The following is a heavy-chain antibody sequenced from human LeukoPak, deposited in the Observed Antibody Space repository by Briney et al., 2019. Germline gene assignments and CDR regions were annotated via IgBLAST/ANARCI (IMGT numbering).Heavy chain of an antibody. CDR2: IRFDGGNK. V-gene: IGHV3-30*02. D-gene: IGHD3-10*01. CDR3: AKDWLRTYYGSGSYPLDY. Sequence: PGGSLRLSCAASGFTFNNYGMHWVRQASGKGLEWVAFIRFDGGNKYYADSVKGRFTISRDSSKNTLFLQMNSLRADDTAVYYCAKDWLRTYYGSGSYPLDYWGQGTLVTVSS. CDR1: GFTFNNYG. J-gene: IGHJ4*02.